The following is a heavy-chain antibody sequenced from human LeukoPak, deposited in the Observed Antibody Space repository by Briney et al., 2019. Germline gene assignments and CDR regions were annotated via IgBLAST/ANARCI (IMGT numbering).Heavy chain of an antibody. D-gene: IGHD2-15*01. CDR3: ARDGPGYCSGGSCYGVDY. CDR2: ISGYNGNT. Sequence: ASVKVSCKASGYTFTSYGISWVRQAPGQGLEWMGWISGYNGNTNYAQKLQGRVTMTTDTSTSTAYMELRSLRSDDTAVYYCARDGPGYCSGGSCYGVDYWGQGTLVTVSS. V-gene: IGHV1-18*01. J-gene: IGHJ4*02. CDR1: GYTFTSYG.